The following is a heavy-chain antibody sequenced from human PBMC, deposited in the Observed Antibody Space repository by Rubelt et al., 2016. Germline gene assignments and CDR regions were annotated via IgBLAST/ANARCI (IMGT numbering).Heavy chain of an antibody. CDR2: ISAYNGNT. V-gene: IGHV1-18*01. D-gene: IGHD1-26*01. J-gene: IGHJ4*02. CDR3: ARALYSGSYFDY. Sequence: QVQLVQSGAEVKKPGASVKVSCKASGYTFTSYGTSWVRQAPGQGLEWMGWISAYNGNTNQGHEVQGKVTMTPEQSTSTADMGLRSLGSDDTAVYYCARALYSGSYFDYWGQGTLVNVSS. CDR1: GYTFTSYG.